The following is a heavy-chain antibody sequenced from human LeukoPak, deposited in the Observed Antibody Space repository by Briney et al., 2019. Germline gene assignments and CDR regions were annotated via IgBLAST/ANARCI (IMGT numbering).Heavy chain of an antibody. CDR1: GYTLTGYY. Sequence: GASVKVSCKASGYTLTGYYMHWVRQAPGQGLEWMGWINPNSGGTNYAQKFQGRVTMTRDTSISTAYMELSRLRSDDTAVYYCARDDYYDSSGYYHWGQGTLVTVSS. CDR3: ARDDYYDSSGYYH. J-gene: IGHJ4*02. V-gene: IGHV1-2*02. D-gene: IGHD3-22*01. CDR2: INPNSGGT.